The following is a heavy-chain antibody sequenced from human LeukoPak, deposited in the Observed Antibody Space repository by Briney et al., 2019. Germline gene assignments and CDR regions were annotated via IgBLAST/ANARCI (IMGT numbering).Heavy chain of an antibody. J-gene: IGHJ4*02. V-gene: IGHV5-51*01. CDR3: ARVSSGWEEGYFDY. CDR2: IYPGDSDT. D-gene: IGHD6-19*01. Sequence: PGESLKISCKGSGYTFSTYWIAWVRQMPGKGLEWMGMIYPGDSDTRYGPSFQGQVTISADKSISTAYLQWSSLKASDTAMYYCARVSSGWEEGYFDYWGQGTLVTVSS. CDR1: GYTFSTYW.